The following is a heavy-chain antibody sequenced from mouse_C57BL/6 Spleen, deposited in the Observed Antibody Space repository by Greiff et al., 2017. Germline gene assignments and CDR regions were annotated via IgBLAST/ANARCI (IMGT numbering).Heavy chain of an antibody. CDR1: GYAFSSSW. J-gene: IGHJ2*01. D-gene: IGHD4-1*02. CDR2: IYPGDGDT. Sequence: QVQLQQSGPELVKPGASVKISCKASGYAFSSSWMNWVKQRPGKGLEWIGRIYPGDGDTNYNGKFKGKATLTADKSSSTAYMQLSSLTSEDSAVYFCARSQLGRGDYWGQGTTLTVSS. CDR3: ARSQLGRGDY. V-gene: IGHV1-82*01.